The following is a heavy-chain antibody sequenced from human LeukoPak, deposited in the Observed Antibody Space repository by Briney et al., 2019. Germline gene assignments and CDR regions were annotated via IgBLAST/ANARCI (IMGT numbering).Heavy chain of an antibody. J-gene: IGHJ4*02. CDR3: ARGKVAAGQTGPGDY. V-gene: IGHV1-69*05. D-gene: IGHD6-19*01. CDR2: IIPIFDTA. Sequence: ASVKVSCKASGGTFSSHAISWVRQAPGQGLEWMGGIIPIFDTANYAQRFQGRVKITTEESTSTAYMELSSLRSEDTAVYYCARGKVAAGQTGPGDYWGQGTLVTVP. CDR1: GGTFSSHA.